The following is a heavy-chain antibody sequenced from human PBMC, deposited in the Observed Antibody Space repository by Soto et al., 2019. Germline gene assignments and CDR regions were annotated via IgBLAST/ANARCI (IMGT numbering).Heavy chain of an antibody. Sequence: QVQLQESGPGLVKPSQTLSLTCTVSGGYISGGDYYWSWIRQHPGKGLEWIGYIYYSGSTYYNTSLKSRVTISVDTSKNQFSLKLSSVTAADTAVYYCARWWSGSRQGFDPWGQGTLVTVSS. V-gene: IGHV4-31*03. CDR1: GGYISGGDYY. J-gene: IGHJ5*02. CDR3: ARWWSGSRQGFDP. CDR2: IYYSGST. D-gene: IGHD3-3*01.